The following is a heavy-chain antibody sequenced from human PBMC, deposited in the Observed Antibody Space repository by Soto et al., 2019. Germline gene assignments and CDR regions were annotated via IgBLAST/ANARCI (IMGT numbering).Heavy chain of an antibody. D-gene: IGHD5-12*01. CDR2: FTPRDGGS. V-gene: IGHV1-46*01. J-gene: IGHJ4*02. CDR3: ARVAHQSLDY. Sequence: QVQLAQSGAEVKKPGASVKVSCKASGYTFTDYYIHWVRQAPGQGLEWLGIFTPRDGGSGYAQKFQDRLTLPRDTSTSTVYRELTSLRSEDTAVYYCARVAHQSLDYWGLGTLVTVSS. CDR1: GYTFTDYY.